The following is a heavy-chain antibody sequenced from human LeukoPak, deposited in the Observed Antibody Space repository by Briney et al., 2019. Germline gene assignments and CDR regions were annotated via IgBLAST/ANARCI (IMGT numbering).Heavy chain of an antibody. CDR1: GGSISSYY. D-gene: IGHD3-16*01. CDR3: ASIQRGSDFDY. J-gene: IGHJ4*02. V-gene: IGHV4-59*12. CDR2: IYYSGST. Sequence: SETLSLTCTVSGGSISSYYWSWIRQPPGKGLEWIGSIYYSGSTYYNPSLKSRVTISVDTSKNQFSLKLSSVTAADTAVYYCASIQRGSDFDYWGQGTLVTVSS.